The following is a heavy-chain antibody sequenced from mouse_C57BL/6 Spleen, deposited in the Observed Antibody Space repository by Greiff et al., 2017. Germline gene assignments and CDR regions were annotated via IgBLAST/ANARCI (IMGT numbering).Heavy chain of an antibody. CDR1: GFTFSSYG. V-gene: IGHV5-6*01. CDR3: ARQSGPTGYYFDY. CDR2: ISSGGSYT. Sequence: EVNVVESGGDLVKPGGSLKLSCAASGFTFSSYGMSWVRQTPDKRLEWVATISSGGSYTYYPDSVKGRFTISRDNAKNTLYLQMSSLKSEDTAMYYCARQSGPTGYYFDYWGQGTTLTVSS. D-gene: IGHD4-1*02. J-gene: IGHJ2*01.